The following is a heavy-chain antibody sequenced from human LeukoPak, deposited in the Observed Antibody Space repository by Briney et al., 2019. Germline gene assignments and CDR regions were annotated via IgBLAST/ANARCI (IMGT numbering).Heavy chain of an antibody. CDR2: INPNSGGT. J-gene: IGHJ4*02. Sequence: ASVKVSFKASGYTFTVYYMHWVRQAPGQGLEWMGRINPNSGGTNYAQKFQGRVTMTTDTSISTAYMELSRLRSDDTAVYYCARQPPHYGSGSYYIDYWGQGTLVTVSS. CDR3: ARQPPHYGSGSYYIDY. V-gene: IGHV1-2*06. D-gene: IGHD3-10*01. CDR1: GYTFTVYY.